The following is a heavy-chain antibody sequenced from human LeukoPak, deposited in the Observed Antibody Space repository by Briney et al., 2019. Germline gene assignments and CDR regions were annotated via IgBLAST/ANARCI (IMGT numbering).Heavy chain of an antibody. CDR2: IYTSGST. V-gene: IGHV4-4*07. Sequence: PSETLSLTCAVYGGSFSGYYWSWIRQPAGKGLEWIGRIYTSGSTNYNPSLKSRVTISVDTSKNQFSLKLSSVTAADTAVYYCARDSQKSGWLDYWGQGTLVTVSS. CDR1: GGSFSGYY. J-gene: IGHJ4*02. D-gene: IGHD6-19*01. CDR3: ARDSQKSGWLDY.